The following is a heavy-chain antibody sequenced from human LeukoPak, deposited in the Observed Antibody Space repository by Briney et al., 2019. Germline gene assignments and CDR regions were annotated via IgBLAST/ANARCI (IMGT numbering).Heavy chain of an antibody. V-gene: IGHV1-24*01. Sequence: VASVKVSCKVSGYTLTELSTHWVRQAPGKGLEWMGGFDPEDGETIYAQKFQGRVTMTEDTSTDTAYMELSSLRSEDAAVYYCATDSQQWLAGYYFDYWGQGTLVTVSS. D-gene: IGHD6-19*01. CDR1: GYTLTELS. J-gene: IGHJ4*02. CDR3: ATDSQQWLAGYYFDY. CDR2: FDPEDGET.